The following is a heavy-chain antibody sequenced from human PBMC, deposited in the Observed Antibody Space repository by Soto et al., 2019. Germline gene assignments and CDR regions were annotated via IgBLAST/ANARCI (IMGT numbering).Heavy chain of an antibody. D-gene: IGHD3-10*01. CDR2: ISCDGSST. CDR3: AHLLFYGSGSYQDFYYYYGMDV. CDR1: GFTFSSYA. V-gene: IGHV3-23*01. J-gene: IGHJ6*02. Sequence: GGSLRLSCAASGFTFSSYAMSWVRQAPGKGLEWVSAISCDGSSTYYADSVKGRFTISRDNSKNTLYLQMNSLRAEDTAVYYCAHLLFYGSGSYQDFYYYYGMDVWGQGTTVTVSS.